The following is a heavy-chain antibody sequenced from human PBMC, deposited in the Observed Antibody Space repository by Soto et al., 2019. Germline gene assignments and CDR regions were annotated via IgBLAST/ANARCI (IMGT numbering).Heavy chain of an antibody. CDR3: ARVEIVGFDY. J-gene: IGHJ4*02. V-gene: IGHV1-3*01. Sequence: QIQLVQSGAEVKKPRASVKVSCKASGYTLTGFPIHWVRQAPAQRLEWMGWINAGSGKAESAQKLQGIVTINRDTSASTVYMELNSLRSQDTAVYYCARVEIVGFDYWGQGTLVTVSS. D-gene: IGHD2-2*03. CDR1: GYTLTGFP. CDR2: INAGSGKA.